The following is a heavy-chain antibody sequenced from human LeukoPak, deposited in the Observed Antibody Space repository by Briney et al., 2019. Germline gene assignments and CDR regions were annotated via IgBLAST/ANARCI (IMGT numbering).Heavy chain of an antibody. J-gene: IGHJ3*02. CDR2: ISSSSSYI. CDR1: GFTFSSYE. V-gene: IGHV3-21*01. CDR3: AREDYGDYAFDI. D-gene: IGHD4-17*01. Sequence: GGSLRLSCAASGFTFSSYEMNWVRQAPGKGLEWVSSISSSSSYIYYADSVKGRFTISRDNAKNSLYLQMNSLRAEDTAVYYCAREDYGDYAFDIWGQGTMVTVSS.